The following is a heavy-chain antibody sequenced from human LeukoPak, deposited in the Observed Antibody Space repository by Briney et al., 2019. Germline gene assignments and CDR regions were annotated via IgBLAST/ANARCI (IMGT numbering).Heavy chain of an antibody. Sequence: ASVTVSCKASGGTFSSYAISWVRQAPGQGLEWMGGIIPIFGTANYAQKFQGRVTITADESTSTAYMELSSLRSKDTAVYYCARSESGYCSGGSCCSTLDYWGQGTLVTVSS. CDR2: IIPIFGTA. CDR1: GGTFSSYA. V-gene: IGHV1-69*13. CDR3: ARSESGYCSGGSCCSTLDY. D-gene: IGHD2-15*01. J-gene: IGHJ4*02.